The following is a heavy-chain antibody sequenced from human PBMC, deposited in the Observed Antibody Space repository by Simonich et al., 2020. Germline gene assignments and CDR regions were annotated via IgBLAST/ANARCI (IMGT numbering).Heavy chain of an antibody. CDR3: ARASRGTWWYYYFDY. V-gene: IGHV1-18*01. D-gene: IGHD2-15*01. CDR2: NSAYNGNN. J-gene: IGHJ4*02. CDR1: GYTFTSYG. Sequence: QVQLVQSGAEVKKPGASVKVSCTASGYTFTSYGISWVRQAPGQGLEWMGWNSAYNGNNNDAQKIQGRVTMTTDTTTSTAYMERRSLRSDDTAVYYCARASRGTWWYYYFDYWGQGTLVTVSS.